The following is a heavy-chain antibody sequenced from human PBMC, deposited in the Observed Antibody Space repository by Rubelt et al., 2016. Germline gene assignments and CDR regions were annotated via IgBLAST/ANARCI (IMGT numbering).Heavy chain of an antibody. J-gene: IGHJ2*01. D-gene: IGHD1-1*01. V-gene: IGHV3-66*02. Sequence: EVQLVESGGGLVQPGGSLRLSCAASGFTFSKYWMSWLRQAPGKGLEWVSLLYSTSDAYYTDSVRGRFTISRDKSKNTLYLEMSGQRAGDTAVYCGARGTLGYLDVWSRGTLVTVSS. CDR1: GFTFSKYW. CDR3: ARGTLGYLDV. CDR2: LYSTSDA.